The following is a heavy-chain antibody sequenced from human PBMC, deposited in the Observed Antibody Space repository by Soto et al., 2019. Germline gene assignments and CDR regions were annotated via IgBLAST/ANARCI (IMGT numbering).Heavy chain of an antibody. V-gene: IGHV3-7*01. D-gene: IGHD2-15*01. CDR3: ARQSRGYCSGGSCYTALDY. Sequence: HPGGSLRLSCAASGFTFSSYWMSWVRQAPGKGLEWVANIKQDGSEKYYVDSVKGRFTISRDNAKNSLYLQMNSLRAEDTAVYYCARQSRGYCSGGSCYTALDYWGQGTLVTVSS. CDR2: IKQDGSEK. J-gene: IGHJ4*02. CDR1: GFTFSSYW.